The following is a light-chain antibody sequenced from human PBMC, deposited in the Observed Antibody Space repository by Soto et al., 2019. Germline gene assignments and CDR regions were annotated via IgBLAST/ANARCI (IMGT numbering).Light chain of an antibody. V-gene: IGKV1-5*01. CDR1: QSISHW. J-gene: IGKJ1*01. CDR2: DAS. Sequence: DIQMTQSPSTLSASVGDRVTITCRASQSISHWLAWYQQKPGKAPKLLIYDASTLKSGVPSRFSGSGSGPEFTLTISSLQPDDFATYCCQQFNTYPWTFGQGTDVEI. CDR3: QQFNTYPWT.